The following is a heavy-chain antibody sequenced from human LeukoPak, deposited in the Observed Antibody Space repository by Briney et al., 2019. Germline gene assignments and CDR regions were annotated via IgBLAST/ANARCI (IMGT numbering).Heavy chain of an antibody. J-gene: IGHJ4*02. D-gene: IGHD6-13*01. V-gene: IGHV3-48*04. CDR2: ISTSSSAI. CDR1: GFTLSSYS. Sequence: GGSLRLSCAASGFTLSSYSMNWVRQAPGKGLEWVSYISTSSSAIYYADSVKGRFTISRDNAKNSLYLQMNSLRAEDTAVYYCAREGYSSSWYPSGGDYWGQGTLVTVSS. CDR3: AREGYSSSWYPSGGDY.